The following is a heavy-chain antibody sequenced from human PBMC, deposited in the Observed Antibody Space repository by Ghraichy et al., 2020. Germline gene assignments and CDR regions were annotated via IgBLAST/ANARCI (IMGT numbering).Heavy chain of an antibody. CDR3: ARGSTVVRYYYYDGMDV. Sequence: GESLNISCVGSGFTVSSYSMNWVRQAPGKGLEWVSYITGSGRFISYADSVKGRFTVSRDNAQNSLYLQMKSLREEDTAVYYCARGSTVVRYYYYDGMDVWGQGTTVTVSS. V-gene: IGHV3-21*05. J-gene: IGHJ6*02. D-gene: IGHD2-21*01. CDR1: GFTVSSYS. CDR2: ITGSGRFI.